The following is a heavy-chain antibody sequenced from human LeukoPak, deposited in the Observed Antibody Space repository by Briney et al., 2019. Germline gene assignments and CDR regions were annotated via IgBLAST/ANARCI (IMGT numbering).Heavy chain of an antibody. CDR3: ARNLAAEYYYYYMDV. CDR1: GYTFTSYA. J-gene: IGHJ6*03. D-gene: IGHD6-13*01. V-gene: IGHV7-4-1*02. Sequence: ASVKVSCKASGYTFTSYAMNWVRQAPGQGLEWMGWINTNTGNPTYAQGFTGRFVFSLDTSVSTAYLQISSLKAEDTAVYYCARNLAAEYYYYYMDVWGKGTTVTVSS. CDR2: INTNTGNP.